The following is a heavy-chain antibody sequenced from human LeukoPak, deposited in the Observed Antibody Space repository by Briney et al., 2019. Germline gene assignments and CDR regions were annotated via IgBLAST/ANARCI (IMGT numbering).Heavy chain of an antibody. CDR1: GGSIDSGDYY. D-gene: IGHD3-3*01. CDR2: SRYSGNT. CDR3: ARHTRQRSLGGDPDWFDP. J-gene: IGHJ5*02. V-gene: IGHV4-39*07. Sequence: SETLSLTCTVSGGSIDSGDYYWGWVRQPPGMGRESVASSRYSGNTYYDPALTSRVTLSVDASKTQFSLTLSSATAADTAIYYWARHTRQRSLGGDPDWFDPWGQGTLVTVSS.